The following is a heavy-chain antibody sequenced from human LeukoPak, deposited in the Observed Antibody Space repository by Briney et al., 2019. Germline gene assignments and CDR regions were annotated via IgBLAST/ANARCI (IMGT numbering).Heavy chain of an antibody. V-gene: IGHV3-49*04. CDR1: GFTIGDYA. Sequence: GGSLRLSCTASGFTIGDYAMSWVRQAPGKGLEWVSFIRSEAAGGTTEYAASVKGRFTISRDDSKSIAYLHMNALKIEDTAVYYCTRRRLSSWQDNYFDFWGQGTLVTVSS. CDR3: TRRRLSSWQDNYFDF. J-gene: IGHJ4*02. D-gene: IGHD6-13*01. CDR2: IRSEAAGGTT.